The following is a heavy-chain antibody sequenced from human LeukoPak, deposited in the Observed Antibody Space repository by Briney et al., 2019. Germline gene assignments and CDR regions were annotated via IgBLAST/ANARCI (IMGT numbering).Heavy chain of an antibody. CDR2: ISAYNGNT. J-gene: IGHJ4*02. Sequence: ASVKVSSKACGYTFTSYGISSVRQAPGQGLEWMGGISAYNGNTNYAQKLQGRVTMTTDTSTSTAYMELRSLRSDDTAVYYCARFTMVRGVITSSDYWGQGTLVTVSS. V-gene: IGHV1-18*01. CDR1: GYTFTSYG. D-gene: IGHD3-10*01. CDR3: ARFTMVRGVITSSDY.